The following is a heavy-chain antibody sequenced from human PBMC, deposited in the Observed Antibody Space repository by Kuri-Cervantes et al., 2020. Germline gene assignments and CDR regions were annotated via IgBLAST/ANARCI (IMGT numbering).Heavy chain of an antibody. D-gene: IGHD3-22*01. Sequence: GESLKISCAASGFTFSSHSMNWVRQAPGKGLEWVSSISSSSSYIYYADSVKGRFTISRDNAKNSLYLQMNSLRAEDTAVYYCARGEYYYDSSGYPYWGQGALVTVSS. V-gene: IGHV3-21*01. CDR3: ARGEYYYDSSGYPY. CDR1: GFTFSSHS. J-gene: IGHJ4*02. CDR2: ISSSSSYI.